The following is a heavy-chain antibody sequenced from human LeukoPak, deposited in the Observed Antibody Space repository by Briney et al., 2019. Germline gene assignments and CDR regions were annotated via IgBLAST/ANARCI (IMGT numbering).Heavy chain of an antibody. CDR3: ATWAYSSSSASDY. V-gene: IGHV4-31*03. CDR1: GGSISSGGYY. CDR2: IYYSGST. Sequence: PSETLSLTCTASGGSISSGGYYWRWIRQHPGKGLEWIGYIYYSGSTYYNPSLKSRVTISVDTSKNQFSLKLSSVTAADTAVYYCATWAYSSSSASDYWGQGTLVTVSS. D-gene: IGHD6-6*01. J-gene: IGHJ4*02.